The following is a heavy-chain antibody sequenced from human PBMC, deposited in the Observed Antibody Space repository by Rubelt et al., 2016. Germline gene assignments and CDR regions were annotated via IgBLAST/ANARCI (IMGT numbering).Heavy chain of an antibody. CDR2: INHSGST. CDR3: ARGGVVVPAAIRGGYYYMDV. Sequence: QVQLQQWGAGLLKPSETLSLTCAVYGGSFSGYYWSWIRQPPGKGLEWIGEINHSGSTNYNPSLKSRVTLSVDTSKNQFSLKLSSVTAADTAVYYCARGGVVVPAAIRGGYYYMDVWGKGTTVTVSS. J-gene: IGHJ6*03. D-gene: IGHD2-2*02. V-gene: IGHV4-34*01. CDR1: GGSFSGYY.